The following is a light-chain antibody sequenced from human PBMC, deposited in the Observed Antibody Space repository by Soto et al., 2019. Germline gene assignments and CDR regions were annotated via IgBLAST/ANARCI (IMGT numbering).Light chain of an antibody. CDR1: QSVSSY. CDR3: QQRSNWPPRIT. CDR2: DAS. Sequence: EIVLTQSPATLSLSPGERATLSCRASQSVSSYLAWYQQKPGQAPRLLIYDASNRATGIPARFSGSGSGTVFTLTVSCLEAEDFAVYYCQQRSNWPPRITFGQGTRLEIK. V-gene: IGKV3-11*01. J-gene: IGKJ5*01.